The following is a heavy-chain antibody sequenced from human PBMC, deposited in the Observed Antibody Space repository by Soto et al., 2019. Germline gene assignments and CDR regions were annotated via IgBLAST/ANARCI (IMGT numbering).Heavy chain of an antibody. D-gene: IGHD4-17*01. CDR1: GYTFTGYY. V-gene: IGHV1-2*04. CDR2: INPNSGGT. Sequence: QVQLVQSGAGVKKPGASVKVSCKASGYTFTGYYMHWVRQAPGQGLEWMGWINPNSGGTNCAQKFQGWVTMTRDTSISTAYMELSRLRSDDTAVYYCATQRDYGDYGAFDYWGQGTLVTVSS. CDR3: ATQRDYGDYGAFDY. J-gene: IGHJ4*02.